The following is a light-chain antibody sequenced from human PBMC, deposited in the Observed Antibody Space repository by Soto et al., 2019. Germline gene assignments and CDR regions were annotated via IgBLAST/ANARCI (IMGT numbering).Light chain of an antibody. CDR1: NIGSKS. Sequence: SYELTQPPSVSVAPGKTARITCGGNNIGSKSVHWYQQKPGQAPVLVIYYDSDRPSGIPERFSGSNSGNTATRTISRVEAGYEADYYCQVWDSSSDHPVVFGGGTKLTVL. J-gene: IGLJ2*01. CDR3: QVWDSSSDHPVV. V-gene: IGLV3-21*04. CDR2: YDS.